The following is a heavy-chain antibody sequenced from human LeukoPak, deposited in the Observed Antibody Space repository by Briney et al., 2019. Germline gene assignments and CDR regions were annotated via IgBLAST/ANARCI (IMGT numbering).Heavy chain of an antibody. V-gene: IGHV3-30*18. CDR1: GFTFSSYG. J-gene: IGHJ4*02. Sequence: GRSLRLSCAASGFTFSSYGMHWVRQAPGKGLEWVAVISYDGSNKYYADSVKGRFTIPRDNSKNTLYLQMNSLRAEDTAVYYCAKDLESGYSYGQDYWGQGTLVTVSS. D-gene: IGHD5-18*01. CDR3: AKDLESGYSYGQDY. CDR2: ISYDGSNK.